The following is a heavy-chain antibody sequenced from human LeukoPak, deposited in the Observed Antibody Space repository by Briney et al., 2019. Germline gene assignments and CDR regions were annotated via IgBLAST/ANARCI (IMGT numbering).Heavy chain of an antibody. Sequence: PSETLSLTCTVSGGSISSSSYYWGWIRQPPGKGLEWIGSMYYSGSTYYNPSLKSRVTISVDTSKNQFSLKLSSVTAADTAVYYCARHRRTVTTQIFDYWGQGTLVTVSS. J-gene: IGHJ4*02. CDR1: GGSISSSSYY. V-gene: IGHV4-39*01. CDR2: MYYSGST. CDR3: ARHRRTVTTQIFDY. D-gene: IGHD4-17*01.